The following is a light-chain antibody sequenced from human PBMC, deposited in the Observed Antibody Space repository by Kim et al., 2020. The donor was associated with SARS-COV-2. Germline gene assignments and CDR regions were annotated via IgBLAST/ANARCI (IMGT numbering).Light chain of an antibody. Sequence: ASVRDRVTIACRASQGISSALAWYQQKPGQAPKLLIYDASTLESGVPSRFSGSGSGTDFTLTISSLQPEDFATYYCQQFNSYPITFGQGTRLEIK. CDR3: QQFNSYPIT. CDR2: DAS. J-gene: IGKJ5*01. CDR1: QGISSA. V-gene: IGKV1-13*02.